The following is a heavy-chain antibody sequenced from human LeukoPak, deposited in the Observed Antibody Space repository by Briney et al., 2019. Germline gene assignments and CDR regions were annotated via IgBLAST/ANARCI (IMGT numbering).Heavy chain of an antibody. CDR3: ARGLGATKGPDY. D-gene: IGHD1-26*01. CDR1: GGSISSYY. J-gene: IGHJ4*02. V-gene: IGHV4-59*01. Sequence: PSETLSLTCTVSGGSISSYYWSWIRQPPGKGLEWIGYIYYSGSTNYNPSLKSRVTISVDTSKNQFSLKLSSVTAADTAVYYCARGLGATKGPDYWGQGTLVTVSS. CDR2: IYYSGST.